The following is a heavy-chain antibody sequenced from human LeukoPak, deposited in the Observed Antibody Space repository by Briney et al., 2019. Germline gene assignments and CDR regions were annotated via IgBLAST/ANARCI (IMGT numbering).Heavy chain of an antibody. CDR1: GFTFSSYA. J-gene: IGHJ4*02. Sequence: GGSLRLSCAASGFTFSSYAMHWVRQAPGKGLEWVAVISYDGSNKYYADSVKGRFTISRDNSKNTLYLQMNSLRAEDTAVYYCARDGQYSSSWYSHWGQGTLVNVSS. V-gene: IGHV3-30*01. CDR2: ISYDGSNK. CDR3: ARDGQYSSSWYSH. D-gene: IGHD6-13*01.